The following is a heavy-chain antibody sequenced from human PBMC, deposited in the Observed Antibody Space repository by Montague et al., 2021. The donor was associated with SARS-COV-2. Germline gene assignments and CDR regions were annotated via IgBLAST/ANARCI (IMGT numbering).Heavy chain of an antibody. D-gene: IGHD5-18*01. Sequence: SLRLSCAASGFTSSRYSMNWVRQAPGKGLEWISYISMSETRTQYADSVKGRFTIPRDNARNSLYPQMRSLTGGDTAVYYCARVASEHTAMATDYWGQGTLVTVSS. J-gene: IGHJ4*02. V-gene: IGHV3-48*04. CDR3: ARVASEHTAMATDY. CDR2: ISMSETRT. CDR1: GFTSSRYS.